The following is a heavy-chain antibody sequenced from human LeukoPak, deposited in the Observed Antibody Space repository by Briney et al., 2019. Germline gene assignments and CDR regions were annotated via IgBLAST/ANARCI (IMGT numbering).Heavy chain of an antibody. CDR2: ISYDGSNK. V-gene: IGHV3-30*04. J-gene: IGHJ4*02. Sequence: GGSLRLSCAASGFTFSSYAMHWVRQAPGKGLEWVAVISYDGSNKYYADSVKGRFTISRDNSKNTLYLQLTSLRAEDTAVYYCARDKIVGATYFDYWGQGTLVTVSS. D-gene: IGHD1-26*01. CDR3: ARDKIVGATYFDY. CDR1: GFTFSSYA.